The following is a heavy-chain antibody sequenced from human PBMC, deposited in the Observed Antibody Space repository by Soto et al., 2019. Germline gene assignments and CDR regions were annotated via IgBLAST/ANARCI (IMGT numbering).Heavy chain of an antibody. Sequence: AGGSLRLSCAASGFPFSSYAMSLVRQSPGEGLEWVSAISVSGGSTYYADSVKGRFTISRDNSKNTLYLQMNSLRAEDTDVYYCAKDALSGYYDSSGYSWYYFDYWDQGTLVTVSS. D-gene: IGHD3-22*01. J-gene: IGHJ4*02. CDR1: GFPFSSYA. V-gene: IGHV3-23*01. CDR3: AKDALSGYYDSSGYSWYYFDY. CDR2: ISVSGGST.